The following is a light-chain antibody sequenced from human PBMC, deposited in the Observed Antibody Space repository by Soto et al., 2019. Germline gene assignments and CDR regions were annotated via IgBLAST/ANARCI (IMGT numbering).Light chain of an antibody. CDR1: QSISSW. CDR2: DAS. J-gene: IGKJ1*01. CDR3: QQYNSYWT. Sequence: IQMTQSPPSLSASVGDRVIITCRASQSISSWLAWYQQKPGKAPKLLIYDASSLESGVPSRFSGSGSGTEFTLTISSLQPDDFATYYCQQYNSYWTFGQGTKV. V-gene: IGKV1-5*01.